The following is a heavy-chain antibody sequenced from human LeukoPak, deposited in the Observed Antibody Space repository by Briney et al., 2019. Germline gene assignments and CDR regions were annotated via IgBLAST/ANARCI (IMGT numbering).Heavy chain of an antibody. CDR2: IYHSGST. D-gene: IGHD3-22*01. CDR3: AKASAMIVVVSKHFDY. V-gene: IGHV4-38-2*02. Sequence: SETLSLTCTVSGYSISSGYYWGWIRQPPGKGLEWIGSIYHSGSTYYNPSLKSRVTISVDTSKNQFSLKLSSVTAADTAVYYCAKASAMIVVVSKHFDYWGQGTLVTVSS. CDR1: GYSISSGYY. J-gene: IGHJ4*02.